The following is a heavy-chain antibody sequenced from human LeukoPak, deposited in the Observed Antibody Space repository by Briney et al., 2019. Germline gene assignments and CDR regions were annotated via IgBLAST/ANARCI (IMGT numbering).Heavy chain of an antibody. D-gene: IGHD3-22*01. J-gene: IGHJ3*02. V-gene: IGHV1-69*04. Sequence: GASVKVSCKASGGTFSSYAISWVRQAPGQGLEWMGRIIPTFGIANYAQKFQGRVTITADKSTSTAYMELSSLRSEDTAVYYCARARSDYYDSSGYYYTSGFDIWGQGTMVTVSS. CDR2: IIPTFGIA. CDR3: ARARSDYYDSSGYYYTSGFDI. CDR1: GGTFSSYA.